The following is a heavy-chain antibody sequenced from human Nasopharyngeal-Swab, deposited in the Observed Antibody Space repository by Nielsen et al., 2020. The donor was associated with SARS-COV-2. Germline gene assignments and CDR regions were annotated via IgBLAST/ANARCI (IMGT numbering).Heavy chain of an antibody. D-gene: IGHD6-6*01. CDR1: GGTFSSYA. V-gene: IGHV1-69*13. J-gene: IGHJ6*02. CDR3: ASLGDSSSYRYYGMDV. Sequence: SVKVSCKASGGTFSSYAISWVRQAPGQGLEWMGGIIPIFGTANYAQEFQGRVTITADESTSTAYMELSSLRSEDTAVYYCASLGDSSSYRYYGMDVWGQGTTVTVSS. CDR2: IIPIFGTA.